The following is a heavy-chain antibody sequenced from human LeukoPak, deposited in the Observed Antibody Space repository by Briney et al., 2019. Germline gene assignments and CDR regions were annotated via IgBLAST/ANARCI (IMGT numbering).Heavy chain of an antibody. J-gene: IGHJ4*02. D-gene: IGHD6-13*01. CDR2: IKPDGSEK. CDR1: GFPFTRYW. CDR3: ARLAAGSDYFDS. V-gene: IGHV3-7*04. Sequence: GGSLRLSCAASGFPFTRYWMSWVRQAPGKGLGWVANIKPDGSEKHYVDSVKGRFTISRDNAKNSLYLQMNGLRAEDTAVYYCARLAAGSDYFDSWGQGTLVTVSS.